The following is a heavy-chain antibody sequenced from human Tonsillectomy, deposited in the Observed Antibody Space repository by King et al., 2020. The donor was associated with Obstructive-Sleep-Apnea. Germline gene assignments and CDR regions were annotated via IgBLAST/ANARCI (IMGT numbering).Heavy chain of an antibody. CDR2: IWYDGSNK. V-gene: IGHV3-33*06. D-gene: IGHD3-22*01. CDR1: GFTFSSYG. Sequence: VQLVQSGGGVVQPGRSLRLSCAASGFTFSSYGMHWVRQAPGKGLEWVAVIWYDGSNKYYADFVKGRFTISRDNSKNTLYLQMNSLRVEDTAVYYCAKDGDYYDSSGYDDAFDIWGQGTMVTVSS. CDR3: AKDGDYYDSSGYDDAFDI. J-gene: IGHJ3*02.